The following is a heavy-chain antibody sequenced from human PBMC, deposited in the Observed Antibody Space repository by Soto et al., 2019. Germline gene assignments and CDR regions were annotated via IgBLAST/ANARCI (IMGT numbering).Heavy chain of an antibody. CDR2: IYYSGST. CDR1: GGSISSGDYY. D-gene: IGHD3-22*01. J-gene: IGHJ3*02. Sequence: SETLSLTCTVSGGSISSGDYYWSWIRQPPGKGLEWIGYIYYSGSTYYNPSLKSRVTISVDTSKNQFSLKLSSVTAADTAVYYCARGGYYYDSSGRGAFDIWGQGTMVTVSS. CDR3: ARGGYYYDSSGRGAFDI. V-gene: IGHV4-30-4*01.